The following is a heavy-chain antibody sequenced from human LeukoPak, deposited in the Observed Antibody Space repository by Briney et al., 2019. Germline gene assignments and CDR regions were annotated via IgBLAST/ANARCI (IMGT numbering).Heavy chain of an antibody. Sequence: GSLRLSCAASGFIFSSYSMNWGRQAPGRWLDWLSYISSGSGTIYYADCVKGRFTISRDNAKNSVYLQMNSLRDEDTAVYYCARGGNIDFWGQGTLVTVSS. CDR1: GFIFSSYS. CDR3: ARGGNIDF. D-gene: IGHD3-10*01. CDR2: ISSGSGTI. J-gene: IGHJ4*02. V-gene: IGHV3-48*02.